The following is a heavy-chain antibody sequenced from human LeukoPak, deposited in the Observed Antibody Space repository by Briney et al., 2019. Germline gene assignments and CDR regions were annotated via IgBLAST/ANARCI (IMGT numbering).Heavy chain of an antibody. J-gene: IGHJ4*02. Sequence: ASVTVSCKASGYTFTSYYMHWVRQAPGQGLEWMGIINPSGGSTSYAQKFQGRVTMTRDTSTSTVYMELSSLRSEDTAVYYCARDPPRGSGYEQYYFDYWGQGTLVTVSS. CDR1: GYTFTSYY. CDR2: INPSGGST. CDR3: ARDPPRGSGYEQYYFDY. D-gene: IGHD5-12*01. V-gene: IGHV1-46*01.